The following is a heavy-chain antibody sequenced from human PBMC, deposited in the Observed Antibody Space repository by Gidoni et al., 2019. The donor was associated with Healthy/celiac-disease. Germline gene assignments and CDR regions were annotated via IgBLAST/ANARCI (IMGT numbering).Heavy chain of an antibody. V-gene: IGHV3-53*01. J-gene: IGHJ6*02. Sequence: EVQLVESGGGLIQPGGSLRLSCAASGFTVSSNYMSWVRQVPGKGLEWVSVIDSGGSTYYADSVKGRFTISRDNSKNTLYLQMNSLRAEDTAVYYCARANDCSGGSCYSYYYYGMDVWGQGTTVTVSS. CDR1: GFTVSSNY. CDR3: ARANDCSGGSCYSYYYYGMDV. CDR2: IDSGGST. D-gene: IGHD2-15*01.